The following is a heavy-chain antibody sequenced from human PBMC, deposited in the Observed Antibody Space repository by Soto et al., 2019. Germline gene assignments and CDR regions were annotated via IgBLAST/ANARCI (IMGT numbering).Heavy chain of an antibody. CDR2: TSYDGSDK. Sequence: GGSLRLSCEASGFSFRSYGIHWVRQAPGQGLEWVAVTSYDGSDKHYADSVKGRFTISIDSSKNTLYLQMNSLRPEDTAVYYCAKLSQDYYDSSGPRGYWGQGTLVTVSS. CDR1: GFSFRSYG. J-gene: IGHJ4*02. CDR3: AKLSQDYYDSSGPRGY. D-gene: IGHD3-22*01. V-gene: IGHV3-30*18.